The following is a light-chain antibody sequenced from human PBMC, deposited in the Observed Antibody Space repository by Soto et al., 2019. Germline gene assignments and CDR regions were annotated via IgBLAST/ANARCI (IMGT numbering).Light chain of an antibody. CDR3: QQYKNWPT. CDR1: QSISDT. Sequence: EIVLTQSPATLSLSPGERATLSCRASQSISDTLAWYQQKPGQAPRLLIHGASTRAPGFPARFSGSGSGTDFTLTISSLQSEDSALYYCQQYKNWPTFGQGTKVDIK. CDR2: GAS. V-gene: IGKV3-15*01. J-gene: IGKJ1*01.